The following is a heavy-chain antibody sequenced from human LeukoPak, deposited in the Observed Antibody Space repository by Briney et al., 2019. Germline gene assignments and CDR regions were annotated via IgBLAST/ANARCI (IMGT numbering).Heavy chain of an antibody. CDR3: ASQRITIFGVVKNRWFDP. V-gene: IGHV1-69*04. D-gene: IGHD3-3*01. J-gene: IGHJ5*02. CDR2: IIPIFGIA. CDR1: GGTFSSYA. Sequence: SVKVSCKASGGTFSSYAISWVRQAPGQGLEWMGRIIPIFGIANYAQKFQGRVTITADKSTSTAYMELSSLRSEDTAVYYCASQRITIFGVVKNRWFDPWGQGTLVTVSS.